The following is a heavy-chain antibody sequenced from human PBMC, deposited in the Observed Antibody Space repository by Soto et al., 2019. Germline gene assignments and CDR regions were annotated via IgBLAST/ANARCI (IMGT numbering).Heavy chain of an antibody. J-gene: IGHJ5*02. CDR1: GGSISSYY. Sequence: SETLSLTCTVSGGSISSYYWSWIRQPPGKGLEWIGYIYYSGSTNYNPSLKSRVTISVDTSKNQFSLKLSSVTAADTAVYYCARLYSSSWYDMSWFDPWGQGTLVTVSS. CDR3: ARLYSSSWYDMSWFDP. V-gene: IGHV4-59*01. D-gene: IGHD6-13*01. CDR2: IYYSGST.